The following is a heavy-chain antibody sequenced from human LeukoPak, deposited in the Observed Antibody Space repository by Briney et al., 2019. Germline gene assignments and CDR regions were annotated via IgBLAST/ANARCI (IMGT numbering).Heavy chain of an antibody. D-gene: IGHD3-22*01. Sequence: GASVKVSCKASGYTFTCYYMHWVRQAPGQGGEWRGGIIPIFGTANYAQKFQGRVTINADKSTSKAYMELSSLRCEERAVYYCASSQIGSHSSGSGDAFDIGGQGTMSPVSA. CDR3: ASSQIGSHSSGSGDAFDI. CDR1: GYTFTCYY. J-gene: IGHJ3*02. CDR2: IIPIFGTA. V-gene: IGHV1-69*06.